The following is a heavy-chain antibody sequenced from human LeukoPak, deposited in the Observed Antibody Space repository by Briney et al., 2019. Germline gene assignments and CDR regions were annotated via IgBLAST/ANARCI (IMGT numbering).Heavy chain of an antibody. J-gene: IGHJ6*03. CDR2: ISGYNGHT. D-gene: IGHD3-10*01. Sequence: ASVKVSCKASGYTYTNYGISWVRQAPGQGLEWMGWISGYNGHTNYAQKLQGRVTMTTHTSTSTAYMELRSLRSDDTAVYYCARDKGILGYYYYYMDVWGKGTTVTVSS. V-gene: IGHV1-18*01. CDR1: GYTYTNYG. CDR3: ARDKGILGYYYYYMDV.